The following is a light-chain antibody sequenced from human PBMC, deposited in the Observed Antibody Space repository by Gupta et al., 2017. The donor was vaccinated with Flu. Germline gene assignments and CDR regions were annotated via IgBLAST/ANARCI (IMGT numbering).Light chain of an antibody. V-gene: IGLV3-21*02. J-gene: IGLJ1*01. CDR2: DDR. CDR1: DIRYKS. CDR3: QVWDSPSDHYV. Sequence: SYALTQPPSVSVAPGQTASITCGGNDIRYKSVFWYQHKPGQAPVLVVCDDRDRPSGIPVRFSGSKSGNTATLTISRVEAGDEADYYCQVWDSPSDHYVFGSGTTVTVL.